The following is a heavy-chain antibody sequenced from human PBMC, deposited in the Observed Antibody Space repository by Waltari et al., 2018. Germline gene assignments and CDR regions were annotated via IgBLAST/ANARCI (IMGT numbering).Heavy chain of an antibody. D-gene: IGHD4-4*01. CDR1: GGSISSNY. Sequence: VQLQESGPGLVKPSETLSLTCAVSGGSISSNYWNWIRQPPGKGLEWIGRIYGSGGSTDYSPSLKSRVTISTDTSKNQFSLNLNSVTAADTAVYFCARGNYQPYYYGLDSWGQGVVVTVSS. V-gene: IGHV4-4*07. J-gene: IGHJ6*02. CDR2: IYGSGGST. CDR3: ARGNYQPYYYGLDS.